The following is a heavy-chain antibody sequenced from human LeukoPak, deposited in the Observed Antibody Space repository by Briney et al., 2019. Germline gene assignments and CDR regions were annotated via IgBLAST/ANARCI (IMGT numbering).Heavy chain of an antibody. CDR2: ISDSGST. J-gene: IGHJ4*02. D-gene: IGHD3-10*01. CDR3: ARDFGPSRGFDY. V-gene: IGHV4-59*01. CDR1: GGSITSYY. Sequence: PSETLSLTCTASGGSITSYYWSWLRQPPGKGLDWIAFISDSGSTYYNPSLKSRVTISLDTSKKQFSLKLTSVTAADTAVYYCARDFGPSRGFDYWGQGTLVTVSS.